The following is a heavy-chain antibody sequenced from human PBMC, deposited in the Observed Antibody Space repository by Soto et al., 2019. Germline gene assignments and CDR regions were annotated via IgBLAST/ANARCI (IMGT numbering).Heavy chain of an antibody. CDR2: IYYSGST. CDR3: ASSPIYYDILRGYYYYYMDV. V-gene: IGHV4-59*08. J-gene: IGHJ6*03. Sequence: QVQLQESGPGLVKPSETLSLTCTVSGGSISSYYWSWIRQPPGKGLEWIGYIYYSGSTNYNPSLKSRVTISVDTSKNQFSLKLSSVTAADTAVYYCASSPIYYDILRGYYYYYMDVWGKGTTVTVSS. D-gene: IGHD3-9*01. CDR1: GGSISSYY.